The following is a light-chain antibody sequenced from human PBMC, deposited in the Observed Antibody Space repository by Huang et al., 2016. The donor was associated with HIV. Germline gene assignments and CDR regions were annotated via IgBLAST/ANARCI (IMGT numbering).Light chain of an antibody. V-gene: IGKV3D-15*01. CDR2: DTS. J-gene: IGKJ4*01. CDR3: QQYDNWLPGLT. Sequence: EIVMTQSPATLSVSPGGGAPLSCRASQNVRSNLAWDQQIPGQAPRLLIYDTSTMAAGDPARFSGSGSGTECTLTISGLQSEDFAVYYCQQYDNWLPGLTFGGGTKVEI. CDR1: QNVRSN.